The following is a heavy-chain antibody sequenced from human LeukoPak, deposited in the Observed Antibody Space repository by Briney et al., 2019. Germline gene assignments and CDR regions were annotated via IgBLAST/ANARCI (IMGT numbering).Heavy chain of an antibody. Sequence: PGRSLRLSRATSGFTFSNYAKHWVRPASGKGLEWVAVISYDGSNKYYADSVKGRFTISRDNSKNTLYLQMNSLRAEDTAVYYCARDPMVRGVITADAFDIWGQGTMVTVSS. CDR3: ARDPMVRGVITADAFDI. D-gene: IGHD3-10*01. V-gene: IGHV3-30*04. CDR1: GFTFSNYA. J-gene: IGHJ3*02. CDR2: ISYDGSNK.